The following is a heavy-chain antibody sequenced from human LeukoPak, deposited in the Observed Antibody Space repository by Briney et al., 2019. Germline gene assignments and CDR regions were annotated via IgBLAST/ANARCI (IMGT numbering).Heavy chain of an antibody. J-gene: IGHJ4*02. V-gene: IGHV1-69*13. CDR2: IIPIFGTA. Sequence: GASVKVSCKASGGTFSSYAISWVRQAPGQGLEWMGGIIPIFGTANYAQKFQGRVTITADESTSTAYMELSSLRSEDTAVYYCARDRADYDSSGYNFDYWGQGTLVTVSS. CDR1: GGTFSSYA. CDR3: ARDRADYDSSGYNFDY. D-gene: IGHD3-22*01.